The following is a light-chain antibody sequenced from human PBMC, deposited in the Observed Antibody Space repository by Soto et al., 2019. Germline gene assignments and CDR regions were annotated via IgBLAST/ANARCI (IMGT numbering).Light chain of an antibody. V-gene: IGKV1-9*01. Sequence: DIQLTQSPSFLSASVGDRVTITCRASQGISSYLAWYQQKLGKAPKLLIYAASTLQSGVPSRFSGSGSGTEFTLTISSLQPEDFATYYCQQLNSYPPSLTFGGGTKVEIK. CDR3: QQLNSYPPSLT. CDR1: QGISSY. CDR2: AAS. J-gene: IGKJ4*01.